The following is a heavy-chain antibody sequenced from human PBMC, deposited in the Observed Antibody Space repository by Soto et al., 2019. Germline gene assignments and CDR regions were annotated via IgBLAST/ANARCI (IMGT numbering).Heavy chain of an antibody. CDR1: GFTFSSYA. V-gene: IGHV3-23*01. J-gene: IGHJ4*02. D-gene: IGHD4-4*01. Sequence: PGGTLRLSCAASGFTFSSYAMSWVRQAPGKGLEWVSAISGSGDSTYYADSVKGRFTISRNISKNTLYLQMNSLRAEDTAVYYCASNHSQFDYWGQGTLVTVSS. CDR3: ASNHSQFDY. CDR2: ISGSGDST.